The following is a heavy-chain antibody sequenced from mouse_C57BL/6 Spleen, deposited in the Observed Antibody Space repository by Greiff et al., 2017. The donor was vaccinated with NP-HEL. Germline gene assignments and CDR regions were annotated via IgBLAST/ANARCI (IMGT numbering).Heavy chain of an antibody. J-gene: IGHJ2*01. D-gene: IGHD2-5*01. CDR3: ARSDSNYEEGHFDY. Sequence: VQLQQSGAELVKPGASVKISCKASGYAFSSYWMNWVKQRPGKGLAWIGQIYPGDGDTNYNGKFKGKATLTADKSSSTAYMQLSSLTSEDSAVYFCARSDSNYEEGHFDYWGQGTTLTVSS. CDR1: GYAFSSYW. V-gene: IGHV1-80*01. CDR2: IYPGDGDT.